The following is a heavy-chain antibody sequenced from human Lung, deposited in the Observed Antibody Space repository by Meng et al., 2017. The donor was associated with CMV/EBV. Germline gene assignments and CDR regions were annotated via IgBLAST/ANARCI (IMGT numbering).Heavy chain of an antibody. CDR3: ARSLKGTGDSEGY. D-gene: IGHD4-17*01. CDR1: GYTFTDYY. Sequence: QVQLVQSGXEVKKXXXSVKVFCKASGYTFTDYYIHWVRQAPGQGLEWMGMINAGGGSTTYAQKFQGRVTMSRDTSTSTVYMELSSLRSEDTSMFYCARSLKGTGDSEGYWGQGTMVNVSS. V-gene: IGHV1-46*01. CDR2: INAGGGST. J-gene: IGHJ4*02.